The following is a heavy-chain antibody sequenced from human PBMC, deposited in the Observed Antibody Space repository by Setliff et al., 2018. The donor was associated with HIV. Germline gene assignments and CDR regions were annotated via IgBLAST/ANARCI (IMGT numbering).Heavy chain of an antibody. CDR3: ARLDYSNYYSYYIDV. V-gene: IGHV4-39*02. CDR1: GGSISSSSYY. D-gene: IGHD4-4*01. CDR2: VHKSGNS. Sequence: SSETLSLTCTVSGGSISSSSYYWGWIRQPPGKGLEWIGSVHKSGNSYYKPSLKSRATISVDTSENHFSLRLSSVTAADTAVYYCARLDYSNYYSYYIDVWGEGTMVTVSS. J-gene: IGHJ6*03.